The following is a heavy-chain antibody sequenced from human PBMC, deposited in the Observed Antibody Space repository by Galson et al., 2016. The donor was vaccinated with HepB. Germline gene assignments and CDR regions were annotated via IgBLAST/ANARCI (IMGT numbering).Heavy chain of an antibody. CDR1: GYIFTELS. CDR2: FDPEDGQM. J-gene: IGHJ4*02. D-gene: IGHD3/OR15-3a*01. Sequence: SVKVSCKVSGYIFTELSMQWVRQAPGKGLEWMGGFDPEDGQMIYAQKFQGRVTMTEDTSTDTVFMEVSSLRSEDTAVYYCATDIMVVRPFAPTGSQYWGPGTLVVVTS. CDR3: ATDIMVVRPFAPTGSQY. V-gene: IGHV1-24*01.